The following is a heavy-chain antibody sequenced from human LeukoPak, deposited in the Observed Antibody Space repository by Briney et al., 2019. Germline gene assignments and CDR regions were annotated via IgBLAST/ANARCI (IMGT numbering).Heavy chain of an antibody. J-gene: IGHJ4*02. CDR3: ARQGTRLWGFLDY. CDR2: ISHSGSA. D-gene: IGHD6-6*01. CDR1: GESFSGHY. Sequence: PSETLSLTCAVYGESFSGHYWSWIRQPPGKGLEWIGEISHSGSASYNPSLKSRVIISADTSKNQFSLSLRSVTAADTAVYFCARQGTRLWGFLDYWGQGTLVAVSS. V-gene: IGHV4-34*01.